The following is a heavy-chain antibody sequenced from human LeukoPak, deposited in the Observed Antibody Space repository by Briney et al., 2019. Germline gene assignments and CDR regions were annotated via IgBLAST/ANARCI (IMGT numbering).Heavy chain of an antibody. Sequence: SETLSLTCTVSGGSITGYFWSWIRQPAGQGLEWIGRIYTSESTNYNPSLKSRVTMSVDTSKNQFSLKLSSVTAADTAVYYCARGDDYGARIDYWGQGTLVTVSS. V-gene: IGHV4-4*07. CDR3: ARGDDYGARIDY. CDR2: IYTSEST. D-gene: IGHD4-17*01. J-gene: IGHJ4*02. CDR1: GGSITGYF.